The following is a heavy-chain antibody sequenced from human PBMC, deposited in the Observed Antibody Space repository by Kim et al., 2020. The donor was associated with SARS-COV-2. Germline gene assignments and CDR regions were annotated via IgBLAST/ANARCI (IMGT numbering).Heavy chain of an antibody. CDR3: ARCLRYCSGGSCYGLYGMDV. CDR2: IYYSGST. Sequence: SETLSLTCTVSGGSISSGGYYWSWIRQHPGKGLERIGYIYYSGSTYYNPSLKSRVTISVDTSKNQFSLKLSSVTAADTAVYYCARCLRYCSGGSCYGLYGMDVWGQGTTVTVSS. V-gene: IGHV4-31*03. D-gene: IGHD2-15*01. J-gene: IGHJ6*02. CDR1: GGSISSGGYY.